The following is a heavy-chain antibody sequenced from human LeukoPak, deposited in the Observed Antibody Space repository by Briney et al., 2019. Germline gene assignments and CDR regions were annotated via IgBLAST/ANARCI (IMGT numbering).Heavy chain of an antibody. Sequence: GGSLRLSCAASGFTFSTYSIHWVRQAPGRGLEWMSYISSSSGPIYYADSVKGRFTISRDNAKNSLYLQMNSLRDEATDVYYCARDSSGSPYFDYWGQGTLVTVSS. V-gene: IGHV3-48*02. D-gene: IGHD1-26*01. CDR3: ARDSSGSPYFDY. CDR2: ISSSSGPI. J-gene: IGHJ4*02. CDR1: GFTFSTYS.